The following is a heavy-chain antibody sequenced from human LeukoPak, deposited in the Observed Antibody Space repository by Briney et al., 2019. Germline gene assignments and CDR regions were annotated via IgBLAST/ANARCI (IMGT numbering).Heavy chain of an antibody. CDR1: GYTFTSYA. D-gene: IGHD3-3*01. V-gene: IGHV1-3*01. Sequence: ASVKVSCKASGYTFTSYAMHWVRQAPRQRLEWMGWINAGNGNTKYSQKFQGRVTMTTDTSTSTAYLELRSLRSDDTAVYYCARLGGVLRFLEWLSPPDYWGQGTLVTVSS. J-gene: IGHJ4*02. CDR2: INAGNGNT. CDR3: ARLGGVLRFLEWLSPPDY.